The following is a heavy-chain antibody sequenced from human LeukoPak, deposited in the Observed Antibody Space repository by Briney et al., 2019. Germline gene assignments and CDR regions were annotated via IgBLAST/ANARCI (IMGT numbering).Heavy chain of an antibody. D-gene: IGHD1-14*01. CDR1: GFTFSNYA. CDR2: ISGSDGRL. V-gene: IGHV3-23*01. J-gene: IGHJ4*02. Sequence: GGSLRLSCAASGFTFSNYAMSWVRQAPGKGLEWVSAISGSDGRLFYADSVKGRFTISRDNSKNTVFLQMNSLRAEDTALYYCAKESPYRAPTRTYYFDYWGQGTLVTVSS. CDR3: AKESPYRAPTRTYYFDY.